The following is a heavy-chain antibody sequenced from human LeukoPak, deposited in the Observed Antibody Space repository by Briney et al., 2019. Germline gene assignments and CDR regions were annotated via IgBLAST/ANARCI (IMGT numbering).Heavy chain of an antibody. V-gene: IGHV1-18*01. Sequence: ASVNDSCKASGYTFTSYGISWVRQAPGQGLEWMGWISAYNGNTNYAQKLQGRVTMTTDTSTSTAYMELRSLRSDDTAVYYCARDDSSGGYYFDYWGQGTLVSVSS. J-gene: IGHJ4*02. CDR2: ISAYNGNT. D-gene: IGHD6-19*01. CDR3: ARDDSSGGYYFDY. CDR1: GYTFTSYG.